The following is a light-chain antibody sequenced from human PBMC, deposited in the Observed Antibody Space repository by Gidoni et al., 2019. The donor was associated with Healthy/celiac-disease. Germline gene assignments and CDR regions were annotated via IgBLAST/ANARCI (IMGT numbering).Light chain of an antibody. Sequence: ELVMTQSPATLSVSPGERATLSCRASQSVSSNLAWYQQKPGQAPRLLIYGASTRATGIPARFSGSGSGTEFTLTISSLQSEAFAVYYCQQYNNWLGTFXQXTKVEIK. V-gene: IGKV3-15*01. CDR2: GAS. CDR1: QSVSSN. J-gene: IGKJ1*01. CDR3: QQYNNWLGT.